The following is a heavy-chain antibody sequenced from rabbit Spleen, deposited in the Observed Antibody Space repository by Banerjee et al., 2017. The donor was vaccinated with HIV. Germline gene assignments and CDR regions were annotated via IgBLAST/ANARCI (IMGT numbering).Heavy chain of an antibody. Sequence: QALEEAGGDLVKPGASLTLTCTDAGFSFSSSYYIWWVRQAPGKGLEWFACIDASSSGSTYYASWAEGRFTISKTSSATVTLQMTSLTAADTATYFCARDPVYAAYAYVISFNLWGQGNLVPVS. CDR2: IDASSSGST. CDR1: GFSFSSSYY. J-gene: IGHJ4*01. D-gene: IGHD6-1*01. CDR3: ARDPVYAAYAYVISFNL. V-gene: IGHV1S40*01.